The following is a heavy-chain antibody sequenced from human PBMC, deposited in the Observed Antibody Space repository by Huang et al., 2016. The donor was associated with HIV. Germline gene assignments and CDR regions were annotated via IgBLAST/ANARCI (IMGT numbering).Heavy chain of an antibody. Sequence: EVQLVESGGGLVQPGGSLRLSCATSGLAFSNYNMNWVRQAPGKGLDWISYISSGGGTIYYADSVKGRFTISRDNAKNSLYLQISTLRDEDTAVYYCARETRLRRGLDFWGQGTLVTVSS. CDR2: ISSGGGTI. J-gene: IGHJ4*02. V-gene: IGHV3-48*02. CDR3: ARETRLRRGLDF. D-gene: IGHD4-17*01. CDR1: GLAFSNYN.